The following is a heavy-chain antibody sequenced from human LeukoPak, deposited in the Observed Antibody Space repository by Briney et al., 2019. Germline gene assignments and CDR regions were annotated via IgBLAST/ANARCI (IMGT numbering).Heavy chain of an antibody. V-gene: IGHV4-34*01. CDR2: INHSGST. Sequence: SETLSLTCAVYGGSFSGYYWSWIRQPPGKGLEWIGEINHSGSTNYNPSLKSRVTISVDTSKNQFSLKLSSVTAADTAVYYCARKGDSSTWYDDYWGQGTLLTASS. J-gene: IGHJ4*02. CDR1: GGSFSGYY. CDR3: ARKGDSSTWYDDY. D-gene: IGHD6-13*01.